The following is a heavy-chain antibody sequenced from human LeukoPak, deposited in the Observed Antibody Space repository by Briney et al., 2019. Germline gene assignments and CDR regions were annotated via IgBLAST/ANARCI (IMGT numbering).Heavy chain of an antibody. J-gene: IGHJ4*02. Sequence: GGSLSLSCVASEFTFSSYWMSWVRQAPGRGLEGVANIKQDGREIYYVDSVKGRFTISRDNAKKSLYLQMNSLRAEDTAVYYCARSYSRFDYWGQGTLVTVSS. V-gene: IGHV3-7*01. CDR3: ARSYSRFDY. D-gene: IGHD6-13*01. CDR2: IKQDGREI. CDR1: EFTFSSYW.